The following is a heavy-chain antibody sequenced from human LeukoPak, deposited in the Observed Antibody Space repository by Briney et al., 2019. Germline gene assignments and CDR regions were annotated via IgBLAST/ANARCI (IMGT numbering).Heavy chain of an antibody. Sequence: SETLSLTCAVHGGSFSGYYWTWIRQPPGKGLEWIGEINHSGSTNYNPSLKSRVTISVDTSKNQFSLKLSSVTAADTAVYYCARDLAYCSGGSCYPYYLDYWGQGTLVTVSS. CDR3: ARDLAYCSGGSCYPYYLDY. J-gene: IGHJ4*02. CDR2: INHSGST. CDR1: GGSFSGYY. V-gene: IGHV4-34*01. D-gene: IGHD2-15*01.